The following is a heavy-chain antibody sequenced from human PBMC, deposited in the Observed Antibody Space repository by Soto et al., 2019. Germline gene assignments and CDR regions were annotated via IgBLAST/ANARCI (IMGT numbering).Heavy chain of an antibody. CDR1: GGSISSYY. CDR3: ARQWRVADAFDI. CDR2: IYYSGST. J-gene: IGHJ3*02. D-gene: IGHD3-3*01. Sequence: QVQLQESGPGLVKPSETLSLTCTVSGGSISSYYWSWIRQPPGKGLEWIGYIYYSGSTNYNPSLKSRVTISVDTSKNQFSLKLSSVTAADTAVYYCARQWRVADAFDIWGQGTMVTVSS. V-gene: IGHV4-59*08.